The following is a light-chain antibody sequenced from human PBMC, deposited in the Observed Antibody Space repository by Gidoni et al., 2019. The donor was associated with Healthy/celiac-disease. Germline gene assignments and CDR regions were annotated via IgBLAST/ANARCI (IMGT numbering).Light chain of an antibody. CDR1: QSISSW. CDR3: QQYNSYPWT. V-gene: IGKV1-5*03. CDR2: KAS. Sequence: IHMTQSPSTLSASVGDRVTITFRASQSISSWLGWYQKKPGKAPKLLIYKASSLESGVPSRFSGSGSGTECTLTISSLQTDDFATYYCQQYNSYPWTFGQGTKVEIK. J-gene: IGKJ1*01.